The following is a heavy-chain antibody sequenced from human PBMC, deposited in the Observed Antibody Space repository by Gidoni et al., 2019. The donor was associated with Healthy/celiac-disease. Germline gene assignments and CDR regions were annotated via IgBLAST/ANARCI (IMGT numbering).Heavy chain of an antibody. Sequence: QVQLVESGGGLVKPGGSLRLSCAASGFTFSEYYMSWIRQAPGKGLEWVSYISSSSSYTNYADSVKGRFTISRDNAKNSLYLQMNSLRAEDTAVYYCARMGLDSNYFDYWGQGTLVTVSS. CDR1: GFTFSEYY. J-gene: IGHJ4*02. CDR2: ISSSSSYT. D-gene: IGHD4-4*01. V-gene: IGHV3-11*06. CDR3: ARMGLDSNYFDY.